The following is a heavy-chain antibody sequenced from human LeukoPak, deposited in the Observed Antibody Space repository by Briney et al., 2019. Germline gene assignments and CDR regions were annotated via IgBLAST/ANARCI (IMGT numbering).Heavy chain of an antibody. V-gene: IGHV1-18*01. J-gene: IGHJ6*03. CDR2: IDVYNGNI. CDR3: AREFSAIAVAGYYYYMDV. Sequence: GASVKVSCKASGYTFTSYGISWVRQAPGQGLEWMGWIDVYNGNIYSEQKFQGRLTMTTDTSTSTAYMELRSLRSDDTAVYYCAREFSAIAVAGYYYYMDVWGKGTTVTVSS. CDR1: GYTFTSYG. D-gene: IGHD6-19*01.